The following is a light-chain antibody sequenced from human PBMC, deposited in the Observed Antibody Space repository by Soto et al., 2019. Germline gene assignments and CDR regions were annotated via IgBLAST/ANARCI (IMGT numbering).Light chain of an antibody. Sequence: QSVLTQPPSASGTPGQRVTISCSGSSSNIGSNTVDWYQQLPGTAPKLLIYNNHQRPSGVPDRFSGSKSGTSASLAISGLQSEDEADYYCAAWDDSLNGWVFGGGTKVTVL. V-gene: IGLV1-44*01. CDR3: AAWDDSLNGWV. J-gene: IGLJ3*02. CDR2: NNH. CDR1: SSNIGSNT.